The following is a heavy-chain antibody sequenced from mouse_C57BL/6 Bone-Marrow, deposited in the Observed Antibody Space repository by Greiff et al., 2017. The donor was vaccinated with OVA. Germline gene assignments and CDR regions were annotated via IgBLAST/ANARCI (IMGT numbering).Heavy chain of an antibody. J-gene: IGHJ2*01. CDR3: ARRVKLVPFDY. Sequence: VQLQQSGPELVKPGASVKISCTASGYTFTDYYMNWVKQSHGQSLEWIGDINPNTGGTSYNQKFQGKATLTVDKSSSTAYMELRSLTSEDSAVYYCARRVKLVPFDYWGQGTTLTVSS. CDR1: GYTFTDYY. V-gene: IGHV1-26*01. D-gene: IGHD1-3*01. CDR2: INPNTGGT.